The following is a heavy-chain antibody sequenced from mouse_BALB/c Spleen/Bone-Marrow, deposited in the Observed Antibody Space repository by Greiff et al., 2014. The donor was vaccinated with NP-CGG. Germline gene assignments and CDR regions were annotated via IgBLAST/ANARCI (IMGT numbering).Heavy chain of an antibody. CDR3: ARGSSYFDY. V-gene: IGHV5-4*02. CDR2: ISDGGSYT. Sequence: EVQRVESGGGLVKPGGSLKLSCAASGFTFSDYYMYWVRQTPEKRLEWVAAISDGGSYTYYPDSVKGRFTISRDNAKNNLYLQMSSLKSEDTAMCYCARGSSYFDYWGQGTTLTVSS. CDR1: GFTFSDYY. J-gene: IGHJ2*01. D-gene: IGHD1-1*01.